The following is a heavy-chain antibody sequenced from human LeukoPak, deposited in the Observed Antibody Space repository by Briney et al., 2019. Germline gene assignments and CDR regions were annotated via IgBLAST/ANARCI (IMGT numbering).Heavy chain of an antibody. D-gene: IGHD3-3*01. CDR1: GGSISSGGYY. J-gene: IGHJ4*02. V-gene: IGHV4-30-2*01. Sequence: PSETLSLTCTVSGGSISSGGYYWSWIRQPPGKGLEWIGYIYHSGSTYYNPSLKSRVTISVDRSKNQFSLKLSSVTAADTAVYYCARASRVLRFLEWLPPGHFDYWGQGTLVTVSS. CDR2: IYHSGST. CDR3: ARASRVLRFLEWLPPGHFDY.